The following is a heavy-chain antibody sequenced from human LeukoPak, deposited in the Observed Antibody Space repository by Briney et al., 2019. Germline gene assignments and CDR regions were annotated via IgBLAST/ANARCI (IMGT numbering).Heavy chain of an antibody. Sequence: SQTLSLTCAISGDSVSSNSVTWNWIRQSPSRGLEWLGRTYCRSTWYNDYAVSVRGRITVNPDTSKNQFSLHLNSVTPEDTAVYCCARRQTQYDCFDPWGQGILVTVSS. CDR2: TYCRSTWYN. V-gene: IGHV6-1*01. CDR1: GDSVSSNSVT. CDR3: ARRQTQYDCFDP. J-gene: IGHJ5*02. D-gene: IGHD2-2*01.